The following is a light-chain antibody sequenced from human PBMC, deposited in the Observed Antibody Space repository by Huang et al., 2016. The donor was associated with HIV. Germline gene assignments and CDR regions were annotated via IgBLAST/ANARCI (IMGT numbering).Light chain of an antibody. CDR2: WAS. J-gene: IGKJ4*01. CDR1: QSVLYSSNNKNY. CDR3: QQYYSSPFT. Sequence: DIVMTQSPDSLAVSLGERATINCKSSQSVLYSSNNKNYLAWYQQKSGQPPKLLIYWASTRESGVPDRFGGSGSGTDFTLTISSLQAEDVAVYYCQQYYSSPFTFGGGTKVEIK. V-gene: IGKV4-1*01.